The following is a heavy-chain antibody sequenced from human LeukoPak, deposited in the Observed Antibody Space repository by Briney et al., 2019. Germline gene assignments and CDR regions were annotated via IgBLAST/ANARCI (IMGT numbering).Heavy chain of an antibody. CDR1: GFTFSSYG. CDR3: SRKFDSSGYFDY. Sequence: GGSLRLSCAASGFTFSSYGMHWVRQAPGKGLEWVAVISYDGSNKYYADSVKGRFTISRDNSKNTLYLQMNSLRAEDTAVYYCSRKFDSSGYFDYWGRGTLVTVSS. J-gene: IGHJ4*02. V-gene: IGHV3-30*03. D-gene: IGHD3-22*01. CDR2: ISYDGSNK.